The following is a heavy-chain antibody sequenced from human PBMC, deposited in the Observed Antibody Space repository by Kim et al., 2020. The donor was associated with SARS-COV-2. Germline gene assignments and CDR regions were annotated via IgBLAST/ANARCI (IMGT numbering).Heavy chain of an antibody. J-gene: IGHJ4*02. D-gene: IGHD3-22*01. Sequence: DSVKGRFPISRDNSNTTLYLQRNSRRAEDTAVYYCAKGGFDSSGELRLDYWGQGTLVTVSS. V-gene: IGHV3-33*06. CDR3: AKGGFDSSGELRLDY.